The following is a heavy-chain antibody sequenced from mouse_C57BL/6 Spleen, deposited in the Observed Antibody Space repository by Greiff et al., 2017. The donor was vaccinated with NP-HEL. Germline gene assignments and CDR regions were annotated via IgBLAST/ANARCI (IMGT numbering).Heavy chain of an antibody. CDR3: ARKTVVATGYFDV. J-gene: IGHJ1*03. CDR2: IWSGGST. CDR1: GFSLTSYG. V-gene: IGHV2-2*01. Sequence: QVQLQQSGPGLVQPSQSLSITCTVSGFSLTSYGVHWVRQSPGKGLEWLGVIWSGGSTDYNAAFIYRLSISKDNSMSQVFLKMNSLQADDTAIYYCARKTVVATGYFDVWGTGTTVTVSS. D-gene: IGHD1-1*01.